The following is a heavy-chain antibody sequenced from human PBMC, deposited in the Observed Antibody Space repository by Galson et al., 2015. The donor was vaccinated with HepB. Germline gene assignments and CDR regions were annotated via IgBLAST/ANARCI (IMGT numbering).Heavy chain of an antibody. CDR1: GFTFSSYS. Sequence: SLRLSCAASGFTFSSYSMNWVRQAPGKGLEWVSFISSGSTYIYYVDSVMGRFTISRDNAKKTLYLQMNGLRAEDTAVYYCARDEPVYGGHSPAASDIWGQGTMVTVSS. CDR3: ARDEPVYGGHSPAASDI. CDR2: ISSGSTYI. D-gene: IGHD2-21*01. V-gene: IGHV3-21*01. J-gene: IGHJ3*02.